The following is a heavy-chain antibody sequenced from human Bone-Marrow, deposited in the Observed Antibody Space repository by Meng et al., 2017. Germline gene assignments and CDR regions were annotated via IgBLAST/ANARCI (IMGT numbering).Heavy chain of an antibody. Sequence: QVQLQQWGAGLLKPSETLSLTCAVYGGSFSGYYWSWIRQPPGKGLEWIGEINHSGSTNYNPSLKSRVTISVDTSKNQFSLKLSSVTAADTAVYYCARVAYRWGGDCSYFGYWGQGTLVTVSS. CDR3: ARVAYRWGGDCSYFGY. V-gene: IGHV4-34*01. J-gene: IGHJ4*02. D-gene: IGHD2-21*02. CDR2: INHSGST. CDR1: GGSFSGYY.